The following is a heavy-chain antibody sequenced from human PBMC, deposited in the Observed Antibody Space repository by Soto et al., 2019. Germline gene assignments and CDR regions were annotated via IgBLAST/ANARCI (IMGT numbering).Heavy chain of an antibody. V-gene: IGHV1-2*04. CDR2: INPNSGGT. Sequence: QVQLVQSGAEVKKPGASVKVSCKASGYTFTGYYMHWVRQAPGQGLEWMGWINPNSGGTNYAQKFQGWVTMTRDTSISKASMALSRLRSDDTAVYYCARLRYGAGSYLFDYWGQGTLVTVSS. CDR3: ARLRYGAGSYLFDY. D-gene: IGHD3-10*01. CDR1: GYTFTGYY. J-gene: IGHJ4*02.